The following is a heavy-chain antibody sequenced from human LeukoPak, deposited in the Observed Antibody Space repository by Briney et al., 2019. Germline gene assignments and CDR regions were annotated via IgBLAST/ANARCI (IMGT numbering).Heavy chain of an antibody. CDR3: AREGVGATFDY. J-gene: IGHJ4*02. CDR1: GYSISTGYY. V-gene: IGHV4-38-2*02. CDR2: IYYSGST. D-gene: IGHD1-26*01. Sequence: SETLSLTCTVSGYSISTGYYWGWIRQPPGKGLEWIGSIYYSGSTYYNPSLKSRVTISVDTSKNQFSLKLSSVTAADTAVYYCAREGVGATFDYWGQGTLVTVSS.